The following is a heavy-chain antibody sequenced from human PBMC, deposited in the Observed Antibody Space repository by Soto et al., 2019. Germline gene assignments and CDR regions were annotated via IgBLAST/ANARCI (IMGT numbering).Heavy chain of an antibody. CDR1: GFTFSSYG. Sequence: QVQLVESGGGVVQPGRSLRLSCAASGFTFSSYGMHWVRQAPGKGLEWVAVISYDGSNKYYADSVKGRFTISRDNSQNTLYLQMNCLRDEDTAVYYCAKAICSSTSCYLGGWGYFDYWGQGTLVTVSS. J-gene: IGHJ4*02. D-gene: IGHD2-2*01. CDR2: ISYDGSNK. CDR3: AKAICSSTSCYLGGWGYFDY. V-gene: IGHV3-30*18.